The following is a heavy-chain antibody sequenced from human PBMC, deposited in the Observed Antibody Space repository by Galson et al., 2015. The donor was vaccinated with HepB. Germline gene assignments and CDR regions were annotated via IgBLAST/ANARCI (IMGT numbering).Heavy chain of an antibody. Sequence: ETLSLTCLVSGGPISDTTSYWAWIRQAPGKGLEWIGSIYNSVSTHYNPSLRSRVTMSVDTSENHFSLNLNSVTATDTAIYYCAYSSSWYGVYDYWGQGILVTVSS. D-gene: IGHD6-13*01. J-gene: IGHJ4*02. V-gene: IGHV4-39*02. CDR3: AYSSSWYGVYDY. CDR1: GGPISDTTSY. CDR2: IYNSVST.